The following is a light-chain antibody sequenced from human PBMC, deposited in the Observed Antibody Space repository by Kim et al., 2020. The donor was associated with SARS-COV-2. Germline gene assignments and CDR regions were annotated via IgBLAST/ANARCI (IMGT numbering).Light chain of an antibody. Sequence: ATLSVSPGERASLSCRASQSVSSNLAWYQQKAGQAPRLLIYGASTRATGIPARFSGSGSGTEFTLTISSLQSEDFAVYYCQQYWTFGQGTKVDIK. CDR2: GAS. CDR3: QQYWT. J-gene: IGKJ1*01. CDR1: QSVSSN. V-gene: IGKV3-15*01.